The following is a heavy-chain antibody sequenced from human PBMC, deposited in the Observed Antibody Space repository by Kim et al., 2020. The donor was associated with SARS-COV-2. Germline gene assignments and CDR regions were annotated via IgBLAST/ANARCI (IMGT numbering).Heavy chain of an antibody. V-gene: IGHV1-8*01. CDR3: ARRRYYDILTGYYGNNYYFDY. CDR1: GYTFTSYD. Sequence: ASVKVSCKASGYTFTSYDINWVRQATGQGLEWMGWMNPNSGNTGYAQKFQGRVTMTSNTSISTAYMELSSLRSEDTAVYYCARRRYYDILTGYYGNNYYFDYWGQGTLVTVSS. CDR2: MNPNSGNT. J-gene: IGHJ4*02. D-gene: IGHD3-9*01.